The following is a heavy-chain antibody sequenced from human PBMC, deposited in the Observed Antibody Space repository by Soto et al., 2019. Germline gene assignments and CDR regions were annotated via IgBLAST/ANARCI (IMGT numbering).Heavy chain of an antibody. J-gene: IGHJ4*02. V-gene: IGHV4-30-4*01. CDR1: GGSISSGDYY. Sequence: PSETLSLTCTVSGGSISSGDYYWSWIRKPPGKGLEWIGYIYYSGSTYYDPSLKSRVTISIDTSKNQFSLKLSSVTAADTAVYYCAIQGYCSGGSCYWAGVDYWGQGTLVTVSS. CDR3: AIQGYCSGGSCYWAGVDY. CDR2: IYYSGST. D-gene: IGHD2-15*01.